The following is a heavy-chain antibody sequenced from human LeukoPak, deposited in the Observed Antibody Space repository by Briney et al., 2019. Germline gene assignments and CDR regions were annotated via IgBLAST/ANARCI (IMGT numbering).Heavy chain of an antibody. CDR2: ISAYNGNT. CDR3: ARESGSVPAGY. CDR1: GYTFISYP. V-gene: IGHV1-18*01. D-gene: IGHD3-10*01. Sequence: ASVKVSCKASGYTFISYPISWVRQAPGQGLEWMGWISAYNGNTNYAQKLQGRITMTTDTSTSTVYMELRSLRSDDTAIYYCARESGSVPAGYWGQGTLVAVSS. J-gene: IGHJ4*02.